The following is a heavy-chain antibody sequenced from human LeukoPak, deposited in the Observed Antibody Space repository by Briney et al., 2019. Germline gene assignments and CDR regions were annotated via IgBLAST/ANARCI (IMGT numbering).Heavy chain of an antibody. D-gene: IGHD6-25*01. CDR3: ARDGDRAAATAPYYFDY. J-gene: IGHJ4*02. CDR2: ITGGSTTK. CDR1: GFTFSYYE. V-gene: IGHV3-48*03. Sequence: PGGSLRLSCAASGFTFSYYEMIWVRQAPGKGLEWVSYITGGSTTKNYADSVKGRFTISRDNAKNSLYLQMNSLRAEDTAIYYCARDGDRAAATAPYYFDYSGQGILVTVYS.